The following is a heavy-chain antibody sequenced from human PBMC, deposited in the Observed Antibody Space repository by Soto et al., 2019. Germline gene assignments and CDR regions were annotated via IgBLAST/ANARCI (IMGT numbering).Heavy chain of an antibody. V-gene: IGHV3-66*01. CDR1: GFPVSSNY. CDR3: ARDQRRSKYRFDAFDI. Sequence: GGSLRLSCASSGFPVSSNYMSWVRQAPGKGLEWVSVIYSGGSTYYADSVKGRFTISRDNSKNTLYLQMNSLRAEDTAVYYCARDQRRSKYRFDAFDIWGQGTMVTVSS. J-gene: IGHJ3*02. D-gene: IGHD6-25*01. CDR2: IYSGGST.